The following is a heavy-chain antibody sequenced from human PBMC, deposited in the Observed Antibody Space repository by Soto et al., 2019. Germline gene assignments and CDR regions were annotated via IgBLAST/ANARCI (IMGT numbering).Heavy chain of an antibody. D-gene: IGHD4-17*01. Sequence: GGSLRLSCAASGFTFSSYAMSWVRQAPGKGLEWVSAISGSGGSTYYADSVKGRFTISRDNSKNTLYLQMNSLRAEDTAVYYCAKEPSMTTVTTYYFDYWGQGTLVTVSS. CDR1: GFTFSSYA. V-gene: IGHV3-23*01. J-gene: IGHJ4*02. CDR3: AKEPSMTTVTTYYFDY. CDR2: ISGSGGST.